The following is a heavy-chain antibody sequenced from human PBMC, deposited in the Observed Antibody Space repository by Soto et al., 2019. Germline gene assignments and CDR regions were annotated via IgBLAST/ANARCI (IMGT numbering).Heavy chain of an antibody. J-gene: IGHJ4*02. CDR1: GFSLSTSGMC. D-gene: IGHD3-22*01. CDR2: IDWDDDK. CDR3: ARSHVYYDSSGYYRNFDY. Sequence: PTLVNPTQTLTLTCTFSGFSLSTSGMCVSWIRQPPGKALEWLALIDWDDDKYYSTSLKTRLTISKDTSKNQVVLTMTNMDPVDTATYYCARSHVYYDSSGYYRNFDYWGQGTLVTVSS. V-gene: IGHV2-70*01.